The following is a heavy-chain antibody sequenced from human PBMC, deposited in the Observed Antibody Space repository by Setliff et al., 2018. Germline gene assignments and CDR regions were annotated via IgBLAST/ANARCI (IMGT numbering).Heavy chain of an antibody. CDR2: IYTSGST. Sequence: SETLSLTCTVSGGSISSYYWSWIRQPPGKGPEWIGYIYTSGSTNYNPSLKSQVTISVDTSKNQFSLKLSSVTAADTAVYYCARRGYGGNSGYYYYYMDVWGKGTTVTVSS. CDR3: ARRGYGGNSGYYYYYMDV. J-gene: IGHJ6*03. V-gene: IGHV4-4*08. CDR1: GGSISSYY. D-gene: IGHD2-21*02.